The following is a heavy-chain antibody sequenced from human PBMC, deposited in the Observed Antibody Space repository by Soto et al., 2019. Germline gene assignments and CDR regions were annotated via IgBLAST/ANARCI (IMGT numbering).Heavy chain of an antibody. CDR2: ISASGGST. Sequence: EVQLLESGGGLVQPGGSLRLSCAASGFTFSSYAMNWVRQAPGRGLEWVSTISASGGSTYYADSVKGRFTISRDNSKNTLYLQMNSLRAEDTAIYYCAKSANGRPDNWGQGTLVTVSS. V-gene: IGHV3-23*01. J-gene: IGHJ4*02. D-gene: IGHD1-26*01. CDR1: GFTFSSYA. CDR3: AKSANGRPDN.